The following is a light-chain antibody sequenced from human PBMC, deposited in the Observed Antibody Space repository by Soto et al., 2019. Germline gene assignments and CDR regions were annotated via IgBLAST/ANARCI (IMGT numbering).Light chain of an antibody. V-gene: IGLV1-47*01. Sequence: QLVLTQPPSASGTPGQRVTISCSGSSSNIETNYVYWYQQFRGAAPNLLIYRDNQRPSGVPDRFSGSKSGTSASLAISGLRSEDEADYYCAAWDDSLSGYVFGTGTKVTVL. CDR3: AAWDDSLSGYV. CDR1: SSNIETNY. CDR2: RDN. J-gene: IGLJ1*01.